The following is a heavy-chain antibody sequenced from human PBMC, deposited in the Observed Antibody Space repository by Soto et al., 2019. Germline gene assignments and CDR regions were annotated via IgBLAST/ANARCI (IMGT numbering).Heavy chain of an antibody. J-gene: IGHJ4*02. CDR2: IIPIFGTA. Sequence: SVKVSCKASGGTFSSYAISWVRQAPGQGLEWMGGIIPIFGTANYAQKFQGRVTITADESTSTAYMELSSLRSEDTAVYYCARRLYYDSSGYYEKGFDYWGQGTLVTVS. V-gene: IGHV1-69*13. CDR3: ARRLYYDSSGYYEKGFDY. CDR1: GGTFSSYA. D-gene: IGHD3-22*01.